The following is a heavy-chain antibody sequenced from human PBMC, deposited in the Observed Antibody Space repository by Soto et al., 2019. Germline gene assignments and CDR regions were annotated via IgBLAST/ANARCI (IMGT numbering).Heavy chain of an antibody. Sequence: QVHLVESGGGLVKPGGSLRLSCAASGFTVSDFYMIWIRQAPGKGLEWVSYISNSGRSINYAYSVEGRFTISRDNAKHSLYLQMNSLRAEDTAVYYWARRGSSGWYESYFDYWGQGTLVTVYS. CDR2: ISNSGRSI. CDR3: ARRGSSGWYESYFDY. CDR1: GFTVSDFY. V-gene: IGHV3-11*01. J-gene: IGHJ4*02. D-gene: IGHD6-19*01.